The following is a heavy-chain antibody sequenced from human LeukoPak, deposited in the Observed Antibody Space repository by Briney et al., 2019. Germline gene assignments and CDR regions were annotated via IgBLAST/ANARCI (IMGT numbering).Heavy chain of an antibody. V-gene: IGHV3-30-3*01. Sequence: GGSLRLSCKVSGFTFSSYAMHWVRQAPGKGLEWVAVISYDGSNKYYADSVKGRFTISRDNSKNTLYLQMNSLRAEDTAVYYCAKDLVGATGDYFDYWGQGTLVTVSS. CDR1: GFTFSSYA. CDR3: AKDLVGATGDYFDY. CDR2: ISYDGSNK. D-gene: IGHD1-26*01. J-gene: IGHJ4*02.